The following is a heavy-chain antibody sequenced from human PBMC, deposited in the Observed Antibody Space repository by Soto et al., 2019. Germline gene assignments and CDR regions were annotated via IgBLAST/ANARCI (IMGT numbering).Heavy chain of an antibody. CDR3: ARIHCSSTSCYSSAFDI. V-gene: IGHV1-46*03. CDR2: INPSGGST. J-gene: IGHJ3*02. Sequence: QVQLVQSGAEVKKPGASVKVSCKASGYTFTSYYMHWVRQAPGQGLEWMGIINPSGGSTSYAQKFQGRVTMTRDTSPSTVYMELSSLRSEDTAVYYCARIHCSSTSCYSSAFDIWGQGTMVTVSS. CDR1: GYTFTSYY. D-gene: IGHD2-2*01.